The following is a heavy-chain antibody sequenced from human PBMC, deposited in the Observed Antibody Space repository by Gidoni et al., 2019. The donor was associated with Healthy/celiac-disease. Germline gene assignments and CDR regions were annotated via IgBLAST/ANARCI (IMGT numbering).Heavy chain of an antibody. CDR2: IRSKANSYAT. Sequence: EVQLVESGGGLVQPGGSLKLPCAASGFTFSGSAMHWVRQASGKGLEWVGRIRSKANSYATAYAASVKGRFTISRDDSKNTAYLQMNSLKTEDTAVYYCTSGRSSYFIDYWGQGTLVTVSS. D-gene: IGHD6-6*01. CDR3: TSGRSSYFIDY. J-gene: IGHJ4*02. V-gene: IGHV3-73*02. CDR1: GFTFSGSA.